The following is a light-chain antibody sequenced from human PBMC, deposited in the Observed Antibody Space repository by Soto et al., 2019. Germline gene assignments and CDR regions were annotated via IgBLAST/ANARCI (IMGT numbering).Light chain of an antibody. V-gene: IGKV1-12*01. CDR2: FAF. J-gene: IGKJ4*01. CDR1: QGINSR. Sequence: DIQMTQSPSSVSASVGDRVTITCRASQGINSRLAWYQQKPGKAPKLLIYFAFNLESGVPSRFIGSGSGTDFTLTITSLQPEDFATYYCQQADSLPRTFGGGTKVDIK. CDR3: QQADSLPRT.